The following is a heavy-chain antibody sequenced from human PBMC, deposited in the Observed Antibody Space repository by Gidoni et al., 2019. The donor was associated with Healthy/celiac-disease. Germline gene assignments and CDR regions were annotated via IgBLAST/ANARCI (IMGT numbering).Heavy chain of an antibody. Sequence: EVQLLESGGGLVQPGGSLRLSCAASGFTFSRYALGWVRQDPGKGLEWVSAISCSGGSTYYADSVKGRFTISRDNSKNTLYLQMNSLRAEDTAVYYCAKGLLGSGYGPDAFDIWGQGTMVTVSS. CDR3: AKGLLGSGYGPDAFDI. CDR1: GFTFSRYA. J-gene: IGHJ3*02. V-gene: IGHV3-23*01. CDR2: ISCSGGST. D-gene: IGHD5-12*01.